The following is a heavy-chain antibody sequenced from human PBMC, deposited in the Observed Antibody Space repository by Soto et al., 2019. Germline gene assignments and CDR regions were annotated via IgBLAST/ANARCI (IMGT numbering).Heavy chain of an antibody. CDR3: ARVPNYGDYNFDY. CDR1: CGSISSYY. J-gene: IGHJ4*02. Sequence: SETLSLTCTFSCGSISSYYWSWIRQPPGKGLEWIGYIYYSGSTNYNPSLKSRVTISVDTSKNQFSLKLSSVTAADTAVYYCARVPNYGDYNFDYWGQGTLVTVSS. CDR2: IYYSGST. D-gene: IGHD4-17*01. V-gene: IGHV4-59*01.